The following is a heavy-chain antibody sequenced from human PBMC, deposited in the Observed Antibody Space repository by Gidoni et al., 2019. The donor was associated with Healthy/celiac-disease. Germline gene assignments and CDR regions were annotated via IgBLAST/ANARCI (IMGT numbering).Heavy chain of an antibody. Sequence: EVQLVQSGAEVKKSGESLRISCKGSGYSFTSYWLSWVRQMPGKGLEWMGRIDPSDSYTNYSPSFQGHVTISADKSISTAYLQWSSLKASDTAMYYCARRGSYCSGGSCYPYWYFDLWGRGTLVTVSS. CDR1: GYSFTSYW. CDR2: IDPSDSYT. J-gene: IGHJ2*01. CDR3: ARRGSYCSGGSCYPYWYFDL. V-gene: IGHV5-10-1*03. D-gene: IGHD2-15*01.